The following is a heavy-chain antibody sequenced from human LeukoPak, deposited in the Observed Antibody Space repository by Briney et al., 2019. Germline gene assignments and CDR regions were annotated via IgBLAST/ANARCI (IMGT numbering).Heavy chain of an antibody. CDR1: GGSISNYY. Sequence: SETLSLTCTVSGGSISNYYWSWIRQPPGKGLEWIGYIYYSGSTNYNPSLKSRVTISVDTSKNQFSLKLSSVTAADTAVYYCARGTVNYCSGGSCYLYYFDYWGQGTLVTVSS. J-gene: IGHJ4*02. CDR2: IYYSGST. CDR3: ARGTVNYCSGGSCYLYYFDY. V-gene: IGHV4-59*01. D-gene: IGHD2-15*01.